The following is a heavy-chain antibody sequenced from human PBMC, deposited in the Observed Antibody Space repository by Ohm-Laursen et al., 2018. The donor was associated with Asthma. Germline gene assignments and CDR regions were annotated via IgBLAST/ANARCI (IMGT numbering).Heavy chain of an antibody. Sequence: SLRLSCAASGFTFSNAWMSWVRQAPGKGLEWVGRIKSKTDGGTTDYAAPVKGRFTISRDDSKNTLYLQMNSLRAEDTALYYCAKDRGFNYGYGMDVWGQGTTVTVSS. V-gene: IGHV3-15*01. CDR2: IKSKTDGGTT. CDR1: GFTFSNAW. CDR3: AKDRGFNYGYGMDV. D-gene: IGHD5-18*01. J-gene: IGHJ6*02.